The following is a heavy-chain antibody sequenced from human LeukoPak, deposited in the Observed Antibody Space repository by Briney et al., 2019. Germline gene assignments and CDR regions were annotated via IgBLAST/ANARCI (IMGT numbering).Heavy chain of an antibody. J-gene: IGHJ5*02. V-gene: IGHV3-23*01. CDR2: ISGSGDGT. CDR3: ARDTFSCSGGTCYENWLDP. Sequence: GGSLRLSCEASGFIFRSFTMSWVRQAPGKGLEWVSSISGSGDGTHYADTVKGRFTISRDNSKTTLYLQMRSLRADDTAVYYCARDTFSCSGGTCYENWLDPWGQGTLVPVSS. CDR1: GFIFRSFT. D-gene: IGHD2-15*01.